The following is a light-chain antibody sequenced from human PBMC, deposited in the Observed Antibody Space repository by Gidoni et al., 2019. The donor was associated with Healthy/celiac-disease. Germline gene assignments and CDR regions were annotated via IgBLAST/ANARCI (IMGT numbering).Light chain of an antibody. Sequence: DIQMMPHPSSMFASAGDRVTTTCRASQGISSYLNWYQQKPGKAPKLLLYAASSLQSGVPSRFSGSGSGTYFTLTISSLQPEDFATYYCQQSYRTSFTFXQXTQLEIK. CDR3: QQSYRTSFT. V-gene: IGKV1-39*01. CDR2: AAS. CDR1: QGISSY. J-gene: IGKJ5*01.